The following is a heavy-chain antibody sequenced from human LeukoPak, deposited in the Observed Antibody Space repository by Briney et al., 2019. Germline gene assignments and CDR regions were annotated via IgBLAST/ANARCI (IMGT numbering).Heavy chain of an antibody. Sequence: ASVKVSCKASGYTFTSYDINWVRQAPGQGLEWMGWINPNSGGTNYAQKFQGRVTMTRDTSISTAYMELSRLRSDDTAVYYCARVEVGPSGSYVHFDYWGQGTLVTVSS. CDR2: INPNSGGT. CDR3: ARVEVGPSGSYVHFDY. CDR1: GYTFTSYD. D-gene: IGHD1-26*01. V-gene: IGHV1-2*02. J-gene: IGHJ4*02.